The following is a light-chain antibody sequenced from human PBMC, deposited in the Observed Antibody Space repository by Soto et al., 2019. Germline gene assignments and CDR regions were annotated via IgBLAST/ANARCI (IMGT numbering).Light chain of an antibody. CDR2: AAS. Sequence: AIQMTQSPSSLSASVRDRVTITCRASQGIRNDLGWYQQKPGKAPKLLIYAASSLQSGVPSRFSGSGSGTDLTLTISSLQPEDCATYSCLQDYNYPWTFGQGTKVYIK. CDR3: LQDYNYPWT. CDR1: QGIRND. J-gene: IGKJ1*01. V-gene: IGKV1-6*01.